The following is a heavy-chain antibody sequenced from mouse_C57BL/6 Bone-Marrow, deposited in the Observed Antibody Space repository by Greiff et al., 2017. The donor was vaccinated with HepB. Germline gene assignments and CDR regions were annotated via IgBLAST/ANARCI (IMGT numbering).Heavy chain of an antibody. D-gene: IGHD2-2*01. CDR1: GYTFTSYW. CDR2: IDPSDSET. CDR3: AREGDTMVTTGYYFDY. J-gene: IGHJ2*01. Sequence: VKLQQPGAELVRPGSSVKLSCKASGYTFTSYWMHWVKQRPIQGLEWIGNIDPSDSETHYNQKFKDKATLTVDKSSSTAYMQLSSLTSEDSAVYYCAREGDTMVTTGYYFDYWGQGTTLTVSS. V-gene: IGHV1-52*01.